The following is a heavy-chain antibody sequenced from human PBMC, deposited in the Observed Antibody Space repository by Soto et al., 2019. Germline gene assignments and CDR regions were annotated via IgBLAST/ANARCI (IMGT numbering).Heavy chain of an antibody. CDR2: ISYDGSNK. Sequence: QVQLVESGGGVVQPGRSLRLSCAASGFTFSSYGMHWVRQAPGKGLEWVAVISYDGSNKYYADSVKGCFTISRDNSKNTLYLQMNSLRAEDTAVYYCAKNVGGDWEDAFDIWGQGTMVTVSS. CDR3: AKNVGGDWEDAFDI. CDR1: GFTFSSYG. V-gene: IGHV3-30*18. D-gene: IGHD2-21*02. J-gene: IGHJ3*02.